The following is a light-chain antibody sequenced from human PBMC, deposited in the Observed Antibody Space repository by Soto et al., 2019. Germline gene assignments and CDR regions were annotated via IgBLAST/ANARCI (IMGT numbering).Light chain of an antibody. CDR1: GSDGGGYHY. CDR3: CSYAGSYTFDV. J-gene: IGLJ1*01. CDR2: DVS. Sequence: QSALTQPRSVSGSPGQSVTISCTGTGSDGGGYHYVSEYQQHPGQAPKLMIYDVSKRPSGVRDRFSGSKSGNTASLTISGLQAEDEADYYCCSYAGSYTFDVFGTGTKVTVL. V-gene: IGLV2-11*01.